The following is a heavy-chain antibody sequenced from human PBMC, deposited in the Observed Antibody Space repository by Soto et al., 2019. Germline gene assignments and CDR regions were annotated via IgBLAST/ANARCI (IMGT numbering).Heavy chain of an antibody. CDR3: AKEGNIGSSSWYYFDY. CDR1: GFTFRSNG. CDR2: IWYDSSNK. V-gene: IGHV3-33*06. D-gene: IGHD6-13*01. Sequence: QVQLVESGGGVVQPGRSLRLSCAASGFTFRSNGMHWVRQAPGKGLEWVATIWYDSSNKYYADSVKGRFTISRDNSKNTLYLHMNNLRAEDTGICYCAKEGNIGSSSWYYFDYWGQGTLVTVSS. J-gene: IGHJ4*02.